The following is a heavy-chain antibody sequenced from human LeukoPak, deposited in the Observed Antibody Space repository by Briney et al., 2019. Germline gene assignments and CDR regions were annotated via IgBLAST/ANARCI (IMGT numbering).Heavy chain of an antibody. D-gene: IGHD1-20*01. CDR3: TTDPPITGTPSGDY. CDR2: IKSKTDGGTT. CDR1: GFTFSNAW. Sequence: GGSLRLSCAASGFTFSNAWMSWVRQAPGKGLEWVGRIKSKTDGGTTDYAAPVKGRFTISRDDSKNTLYLQMNSLKTEDTAVYYCTTDPPITGTPSGDYWGQGTLVTVSS. V-gene: IGHV3-15*01. J-gene: IGHJ4*02.